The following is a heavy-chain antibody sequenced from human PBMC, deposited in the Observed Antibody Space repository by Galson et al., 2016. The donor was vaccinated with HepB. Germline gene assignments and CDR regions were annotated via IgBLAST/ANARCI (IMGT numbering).Heavy chain of an antibody. CDR1: GFTFTDAW. V-gene: IGHV3-15*01. Sequence: SLRLSCAASGFTFTDAWMNWVRQGPGKGLEWVGHINRTPDGGTSDYAGAVKDRFTISRDDSKEMVYLEMNNLKIEDTGVYYCVAHIVVAPVPPVWGQGTTVTVSS. CDR2: INRTPDGGTS. D-gene: IGHD2-21*01. CDR3: VAHIVVAPVPPV. J-gene: IGHJ6*02.